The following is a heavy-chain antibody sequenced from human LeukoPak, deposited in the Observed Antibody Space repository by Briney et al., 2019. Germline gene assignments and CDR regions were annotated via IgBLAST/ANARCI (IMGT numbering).Heavy chain of an antibody. CDR3: ARVEMATTIDY. CDR2: ISAYNGNT. CDR1: GYTFTSYG. J-gene: IGHJ4*02. V-gene: IGHV1-18*01. D-gene: IGHD5-24*01. Sequence: ASVKVSCKASGYTFTSYGISWVRQAPGQGLEGMGWISAYNGNTNYAQKLQGRVTMNTDTSTSTAYMELRSLRADDTAVYYCARVEMATTIDYWGQGTLVTASS.